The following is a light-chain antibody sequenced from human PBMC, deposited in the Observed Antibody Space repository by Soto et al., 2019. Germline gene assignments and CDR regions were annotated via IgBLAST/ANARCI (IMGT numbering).Light chain of an antibody. CDR1: SSDVGSYNL. CDR3: SSYAGSNKGYV. Sequence: QSVLTQPASVSGSPGQSITISCTGTSSDVGSYNLVSWYQQHPGKAPKLMIYEVSKRPSGVSNRFSGSKSGNTASLTISGLQAEDEADYYCSSYAGSNKGYVFGTG. CDR2: EVS. J-gene: IGLJ1*01. V-gene: IGLV2-23*02.